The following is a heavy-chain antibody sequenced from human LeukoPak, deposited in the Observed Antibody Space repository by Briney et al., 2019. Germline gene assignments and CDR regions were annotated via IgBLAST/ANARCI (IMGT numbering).Heavy chain of an antibody. CDR1: GFAFSSYW. Sequence: QAGGSLRLSCAASGFAFSSYWMHWVRQAPGKGLVWVSRINTDGSNTAYADSVKGRFTISRDNAKNTLYLQMHSLRAEDTAVYYCARSLDGEVDYWGQGTLVTVSS. D-gene: IGHD4-17*01. CDR2: INTDGSNT. J-gene: IGHJ4*02. CDR3: ARSLDGEVDY. V-gene: IGHV3-74*01.